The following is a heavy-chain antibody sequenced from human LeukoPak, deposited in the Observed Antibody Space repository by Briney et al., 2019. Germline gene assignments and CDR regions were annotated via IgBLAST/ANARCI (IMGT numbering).Heavy chain of an antibody. J-gene: IGHJ4*02. Sequence: SQTLSLTCTVSGGSISSYYWSWIRQPAGKGLEWIGRIYTSGSTNYNPSLESRVTMSVDTSKNQFSLKLSSVTAADTAVYYCAREETYSSGWYVDYWGQGTLVTVSS. D-gene: IGHD6-19*01. CDR3: AREETYSSGWYVDY. V-gene: IGHV4-4*07. CDR2: IYTSGST. CDR1: GGSISSYY.